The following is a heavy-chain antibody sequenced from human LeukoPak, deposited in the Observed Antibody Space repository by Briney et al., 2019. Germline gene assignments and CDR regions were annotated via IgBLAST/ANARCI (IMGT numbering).Heavy chain of an antibody. J-gene: IGHJ4*02. CDR3: ARRLVFVGVYYFDY. Sequence: SETLSLTCTVSGGSISSSSYYWGWIRQPPGKGLEWIGSIYYSGSTYYNPSLKSRVTISVDTSKNQFSLKLSSVTAADTAVYYCARRLVFVGVYYFDYWGQGTLVTVSS. CDR1: GGSISSSSYY. CDR2: IYYSGST. V-gene: IGHV4-39*01. D-gene: IGHD2-8*01.